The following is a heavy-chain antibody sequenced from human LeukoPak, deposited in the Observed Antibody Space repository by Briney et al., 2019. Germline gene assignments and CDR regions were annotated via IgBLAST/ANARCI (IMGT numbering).Heavy chain of an antibody. Sequence: GGSLRLSCAASGFTFSNAWMSWVRQAPGKGLEWVANIKQDGSEKYYVDSVKGRFTISRDNAKNSLYLQMNSLRAEDTAVYYCARHLQLERPYYYYGMDVWGKGTTVTVSS. J-gene: IGHJ6*04. D-gene: IGHD1-1*01. CDR3: ARHLQLERPYYYYGMDV. V-gene: IGHV3-7*03. CDR2: IKQDGSEK. CDR1: GFTFSNAW.